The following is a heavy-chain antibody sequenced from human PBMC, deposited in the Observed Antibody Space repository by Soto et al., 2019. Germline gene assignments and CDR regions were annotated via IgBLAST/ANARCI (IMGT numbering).Heavy chain of an antibody. Sequence: WASVKVSCKASGYTFTSYGISWLRQAPGQGLEWMGWVSAYNGNTNYAQKLQGRVTMTTDTSTSTAYMELRSLRSDDTAVYYCARVNYYYGMDVWGQGTTVTVSS. V-gene: IGHV1-18*04. CDR1: GYTFTSYG. CDR2: VSAYNGNT. CDR3: ARVNYYYGMDV. J-gene: IGHJ6*02.